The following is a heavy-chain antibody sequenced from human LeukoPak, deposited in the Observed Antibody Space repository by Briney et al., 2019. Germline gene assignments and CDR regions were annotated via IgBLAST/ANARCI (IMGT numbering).Heavy chain of an antibody. V-gene: IGHV3-30*02. CDR2: IRYDGSNK. J-gene: IGHJ4*02. CDR3: AKDQVIVTALWGGDY. D-gene: IGHD2-21*02. CDR1: GFTFSSYG. Sequence: GGSLRLSCAASGFTFSSYGMHWVRQAPGKGLEWVAFIRYDGSNKYYADSVKGRFTISRDNSKNTLYLQMNSLRAEDTAVYYCAKDQVIVTALWGGDYWGQETLVTVSS.